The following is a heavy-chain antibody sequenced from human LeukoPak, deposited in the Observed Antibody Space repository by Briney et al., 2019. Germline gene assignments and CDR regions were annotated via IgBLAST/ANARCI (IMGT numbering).Heavy chain of an antibody. V-gene: IGHV4-59*01. CDR2: ISYSGTT. Sequence: TSETLSLTCTVSDDFIRRESWTWIRQPPGKGLEYIGYISYSGTTDYKPSLESRVTISRGPSKNQFSLSLTSVTAADTAVYYCARGWELGAPTLWGQGTLVTVSS. CDR3: ARGWELGAPTL. D-gene: IGHD1-26*01. J-gene: IGHJ4*02. CDR1: DDFIRRES.